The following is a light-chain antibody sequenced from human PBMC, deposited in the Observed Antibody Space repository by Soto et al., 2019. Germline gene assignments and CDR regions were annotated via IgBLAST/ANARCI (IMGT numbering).Light chain of an antibody. CDR2: GAS. J-gene: IGKJ5*01. CDR1: QSVDSY. CDR3: QQRSSWPIT. Sequence: EILMTQSPATISVSPGERATLSCRASQSVDSYLVWYQQTPGQAPRLLIFGASNRATGIPARFSGSGSGTDFTLTINSLEPEDFAVYYCQQRSSWPITFGQGTLPAI. V-gene: IGKV3-11*01.